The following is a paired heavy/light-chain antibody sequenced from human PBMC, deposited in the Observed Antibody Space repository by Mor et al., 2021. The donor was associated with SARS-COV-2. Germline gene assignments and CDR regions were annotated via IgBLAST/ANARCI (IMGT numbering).Heavy chain of an antibody. CDR3: CRSLGQWLVSFDH. V-gene: IGHV3-49*04. J-gene: IGHJ4*02. D-gene: IGHD6-19*01. CDR2: IRSKAYGETT. Sequence: EVQLVESGGALVQPGRSLRLSCTASGFTFGDYAMSWVRQAPGKGLEWVSFIRSKAYGETTEYAASVKGRFTISRDDSDGIAYLQMNNLKTEDTAVYYCCRSLGQWLVSFDHWGQGTLVTVSS. CDR1: GFTFGDYA.
Light chain of an antibody. Sequence: EIVLTQSPGTLSLSPGERGTFSCRANQSVSSNYLAWYQQKPGQAPRLLIYGASSRATGIPDRFSGSGSGTDFTLTISRLEPEDFAVYYCQQYDRSPYTFGQGTKLEIK. J-gene: IGKJ2*01. CDR3: QQYDRSPYT. CDR2: GAS. V-gene: IGKV3-20*01. CDR1: QSVSSNY.